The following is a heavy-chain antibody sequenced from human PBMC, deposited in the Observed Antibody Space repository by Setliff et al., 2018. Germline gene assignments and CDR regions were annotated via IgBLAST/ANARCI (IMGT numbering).Heavy chain of an antibody. CDR1: GGSVNSGYDN. Sequence: PSETLSLTCTVSGGSVNSGYDNWNWLRQPAGKGLEWIGHINRRGSTNFSPSLKSRVTISLDTSKNRFSLNLTSVTAADTAVYYCARASSGWYSAYYYYMDVWGKGTTVTVSS. J-gene: IGHJ6*03. CDR3: ARASSGWYSAYYYYMDV. V-gene: IGHV4-61*09. D-gene: IGHD6-19*01. CDR2: INRRGST.